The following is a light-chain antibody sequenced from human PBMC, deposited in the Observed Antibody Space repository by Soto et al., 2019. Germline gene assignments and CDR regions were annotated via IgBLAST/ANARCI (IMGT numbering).Light chain of an antibody. J-gene: IGKJ5*01. Sequence: DIQMTQSPSSLSASVGDSVTITCRASQSISSYLNWYQQKPGKAPKLLIYAASSLETGVPSRFSGSGSGTEFTLTISSLQPEDFATYYCLQHNSYPITFGQGTRLEIK. CDR2: AAS. V-gene: IGKV1-17*01. CDR1: QSISSY. CDR3: LQHNSYPIT.